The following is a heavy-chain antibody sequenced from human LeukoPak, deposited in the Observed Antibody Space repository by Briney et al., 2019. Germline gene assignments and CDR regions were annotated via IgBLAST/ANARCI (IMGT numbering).Heavy chain of an antibody. V-gene: IGHV1-69*05. D-gene: IGHD1-26*01. CDR2: IIPIFGTA. J-gene: IGHJ4*02. Sequence: EASVKVSCKASGGTFSSFAISWVRQAPGQGLEWMGGIIPIFGTANYAQKFQGRVTITTDESTSTAYMELSSLRSEDTAVYYCARDGVGATTEDKFMRWGQGTLVTVSS. CDR3: ARDGVGATTEDKFMR. CDR1: GGTFSSFA.